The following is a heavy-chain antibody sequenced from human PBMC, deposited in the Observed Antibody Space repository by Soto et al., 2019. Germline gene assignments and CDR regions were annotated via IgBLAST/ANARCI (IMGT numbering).Heavy chain of an antibody. J-gene: IGHJ6*02. CDR3: ARALRFLEGYYYGMDV. Sequence: QVQLVQSGAEVKKPGSSVKVSCKASGGTFSSYAISWVRQAPGQGLEWMGGIIPIFGTANYARKFQGRVTITADESTLKAYMELSSLRSEDTAVYYCARALRFLEGYYYGMDVWGQVTTVTVSS. CDR2: IIPIFGTA. D-gene: IGHD3-3*01. V-gene: IGHV1-69*01. CDR1: GGTFSSYA.